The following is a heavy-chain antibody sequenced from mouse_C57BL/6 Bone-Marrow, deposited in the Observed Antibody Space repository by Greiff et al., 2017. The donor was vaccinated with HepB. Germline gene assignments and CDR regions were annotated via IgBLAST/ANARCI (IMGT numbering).Heavy chain of an antibody. Sequence: QVQLQQPGAELVKPGASVKMSCKASGYTFTSYWITWVKQRPGQGLEWIGDIYPGSGSTNYNEKFKSKATLTVDTSSSTAYMQLSSLTSEDSAVYYCAREGIYYDYDGHYFDYWGQGTTLTVSS. CDR2: IYPGSGST. CDR3: AREGIYYDYDGHYFDY. V-gene: IGHV1-55*01. CDR1: GYTFTSYW. J-gene: IGHJ2*01. D-gene: IGHD2-4*01.